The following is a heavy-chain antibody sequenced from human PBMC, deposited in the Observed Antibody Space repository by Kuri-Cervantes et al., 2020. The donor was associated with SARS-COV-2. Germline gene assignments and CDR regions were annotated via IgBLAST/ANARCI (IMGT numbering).Heavy chain of an antibody. J-gene: IGHJ4*02. Sequence: GGSLRLSCEVSGFLFSASAIHWVRQASGKGLEWVGRVRGKANSYATAYAASVKGRFTISRDNSKNTLYLQMNSLRAEDTAVYYCAKDQGDSYGISYFDYWGQGTLVTVSS. CDR3: AKDQGDSYGISYFDY. V-gene: IGHV3-73*01. CDR1: GFLFSASA. D-gene: IGHD5-18*01. CDR2: VRGKANSYAT.